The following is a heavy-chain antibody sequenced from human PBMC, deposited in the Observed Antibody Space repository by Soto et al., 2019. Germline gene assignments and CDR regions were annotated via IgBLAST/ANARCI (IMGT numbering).Heavy chain of an antibody. CDR1: GFTLSNYW. CDR3: VRELGLAY. Sequence: GGSLRLSCAASGFTLSNYWMTWVRPAPGKGLEWVANINKDGSQKNYVDSVKGRFTIARDNGQNSLSLQINSLRVEDTAVYYCVRELGLAYWGQGALVTVSS. V-gene: IGHV3-7*03. CDR2: INKDGSQK. D-gene: IGHD7-27*01. J-gene: IGHJ4*02.